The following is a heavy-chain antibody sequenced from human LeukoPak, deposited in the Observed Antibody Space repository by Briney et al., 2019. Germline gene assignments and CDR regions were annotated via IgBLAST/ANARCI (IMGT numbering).Heavy chain of an antibody. CDR3: ARGSPYYDSSGYPSGFDY. V-gene: IGHV1-69*04. Sequence: GASVKVSCKASGGTFSSYAISWVRQAPGQGLEWMGRIIPILGIANYAQKSQGRVTITADKSTSTAYMELSSLRSEDTAVYYCARGSPYYDSSGYPSGFDYWGQGTLVTVSS. CDR1: GGTFSSYA. CDR2: IIPILGIA. D-gene: IGHD3-22*01. J-gene: IGHJ4*02.